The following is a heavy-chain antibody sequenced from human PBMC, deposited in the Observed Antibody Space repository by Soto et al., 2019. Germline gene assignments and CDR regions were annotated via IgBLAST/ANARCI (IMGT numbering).Heavy chain of an antibody. J-gene: IGHJ4*02. CDR1: GFSFSTNV. V-gene: IGHV3-30-3*01. CDR2: MSPSGAEK. Sequence: QVQLVESGGDVVQPGTSLRLSCAASGFSFSTNVLHWVRQAPGKGLEWVAVMSPSGAEKYYTDSVKGRFTISRDNSKHTLYLQMNSLTTDDTAVYYCAIDNIPGAPDYFDHWGQGTLVTVAS. CDR3: AIDNIPGAPDYFDH.